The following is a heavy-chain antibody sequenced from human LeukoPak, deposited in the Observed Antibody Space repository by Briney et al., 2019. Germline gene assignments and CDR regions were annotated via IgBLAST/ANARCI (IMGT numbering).Heavy chain of an antibody. V-gene: IGHV3-7*01. CDR1: GFSFNSDW. CDR3: TRRLDD. D-gene: IGHD3-16*01. CDR2: IKHDESEK. Sequence: GGSLRLSCAASGFSFNSDWMDWVRQAPGKGLEWVANIKHDESEKNYLDSVKGRFTISRDNAQNSLYLQMHGLGVEDTAVYYCTRRLDDWGQGALVTVSS. J-gene: IGHJ4*02.